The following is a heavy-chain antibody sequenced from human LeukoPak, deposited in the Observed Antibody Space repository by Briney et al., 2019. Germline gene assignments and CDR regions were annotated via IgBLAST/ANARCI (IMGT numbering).Heavy chain of an antibody. D-gene: IGHD6-19*01. V-gene: IGHV1-69*13. CDR1: GGTFSSYA. Sequence: ASVKVSCKASGGTFSSYAISWVRQAPGQGLEWMGGIIPIFGTANYAQKFQGRVTITADESTSTAYMELSSLRSEDTAVYYCARQALAVAGMDWFDPWGQGTLVTVSS. CDR2: IIPIFGTA. CDR3: ARQALAVAGMDWFDP. J-gene: IGHJ5*02.